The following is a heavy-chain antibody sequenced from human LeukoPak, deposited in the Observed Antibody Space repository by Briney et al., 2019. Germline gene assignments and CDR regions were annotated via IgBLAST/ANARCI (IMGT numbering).Heavy chain of an antibody. Sequence: SVKVSCKTSGGTFSSYAIRGVRQAPGQGLEWRGGIILIFCTAKSAQRFQGTVTLTADESTSTAYMELSSLRSEDTDVYYCAREDASGMDYWGQGTLVTVSS. CDR3: AREDASGMDY. CDR2: IILIFCTA. J-gene: IGHJ4*02. D-gene: IGHD3-10*01. V-gene: IGHV1-69*01. CDR1: GGTFSSYA.